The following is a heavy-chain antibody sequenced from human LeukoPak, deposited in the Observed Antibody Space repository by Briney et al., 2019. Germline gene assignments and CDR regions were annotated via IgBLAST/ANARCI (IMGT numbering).Heavy chain of an antibody. J-gene: IGHJ4*02. CDR3: AGGSSTSSYYFDY. CDR2: ISSSSYHI. Sequence: GGSLRLSCAASGFAFSTYWMHWVRQAPGKGLEWVSSISSSSYHIYYADSIKGRFTISRDNAKNSLYLQMDSLRAEDTAVYYCAGGSSTSSYYFDYWGQGTLVTASS. D-gene: IGHD2-2*01. CDR1: GFAFSTYW. V-gene: IGHV3-21*01.